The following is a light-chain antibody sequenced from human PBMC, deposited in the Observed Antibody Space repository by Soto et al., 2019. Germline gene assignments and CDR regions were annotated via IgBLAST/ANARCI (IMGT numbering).Light chain of an antibody. CDR3: MQSLQTGT. Sequence: DIVMTQSPLSLPVTPGEPASISCRSSQSLLHSNGYNYLDWYLQKPGQSPQLLIYLGSNRASGVPDRLSGSGSGADFTLKISSVEAEGVGVYYCMQSLQTGTFGRGTKVDIK. V-gene: IGKV2-28*01. CDR2: LGS. J-gene: IGKJ4*01. CDR1: QSLLHSNGYNY.